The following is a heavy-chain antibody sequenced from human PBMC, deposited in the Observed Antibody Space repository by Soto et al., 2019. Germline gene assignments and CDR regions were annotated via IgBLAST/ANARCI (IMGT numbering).Heavy chain of an antibody. CDR2: ILSNDET. CDR3: ARGLAPKRYYFDY. V-gene: IGHV2-26*01. Sequence: QVTLKESGPVVVKPTETLTLTCTVSGFSLNNARVAVSWIRQPPGKALEWLAHILSNDETSYNTSLRSGLTISTDISKSQVFLTMTHMDPEDAATYYCARGLAPKRYYFDYWGQGALVTVSS. CDR1: GFSLNNARVA. J-gene: IGHJ4*02.